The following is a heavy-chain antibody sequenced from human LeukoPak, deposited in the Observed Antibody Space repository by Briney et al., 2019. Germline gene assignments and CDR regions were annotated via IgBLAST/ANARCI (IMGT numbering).Heavy chain of an antibody. CDR2: INPNSGGT. CDR3: ARSPTELWLQDYGGNGVFDY. CDR1: GYTFTGYY. Sequence: GASVKVSCKASGYTFTGYYMHWVRQAPGQGLEWMGWINPNSGGTNYAQKFQGRVTMTRDTSISTAYMELSRLRSDDTAVYYCARSPTELWLQDYGGNGVFDYWGQGTLVTVSS. D-gene: IGHD4-23*01. V-gene: IGHV1-2*02. J-gene: IGHJ4*02.